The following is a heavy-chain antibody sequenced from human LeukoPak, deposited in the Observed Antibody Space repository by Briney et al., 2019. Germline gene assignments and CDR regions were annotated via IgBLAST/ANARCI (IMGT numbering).Heavy chain of an antibody. V-gene: IGHV3-30*03. J-gene: IGHJ4*02. Sequence: GGSLRLTCAASGFTFSSYGMHWVRQAPGKGLEWVAVISYDGSNKYYADSVKGRFTISRDNSKNTLYLQMNSLRAEDTAVYYCARGTAMPFGYFDYWGQGTLVTVSS. CDR3: ARGTAMPFGYFDY. CDR2: ISYDGSNK. CDR1: GFTFSSYG. D-gene: IGHD5-18*01.